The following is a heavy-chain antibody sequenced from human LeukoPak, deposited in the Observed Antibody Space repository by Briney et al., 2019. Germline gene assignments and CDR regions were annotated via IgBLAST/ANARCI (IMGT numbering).Heavy chain of an antibody. V-gene: IGHV3-43*02. Sequence: PGGSLRLSCAASGFTFDDYVMHWVRQAPGKGLEWVSAISGSGGSTYYADSVKGRFTISRDNTKNTLYLQMNSLRAEDTAVYYCARTYSSFDYWGQGTLVTVSS. J-gene: IGHJ4*02. D-gene: IGHD6-19*01. CDR1: GFTFDDYV. CDR3: ARTYSSFDY. CDR2: ISGSGGST.